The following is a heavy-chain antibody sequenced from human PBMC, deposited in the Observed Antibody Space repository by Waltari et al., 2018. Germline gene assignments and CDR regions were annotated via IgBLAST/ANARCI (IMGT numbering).Heavy chain of an antibody. CDR2: SDSSGST. CDR3: ARHETNYDFWSGYYRPTGDY. CDR1: GGSIISSSYY. J-gene: IGHJ4*02. V-gene: IGHV4-39*01. D-gene: IGHD3-3*01. Sequence: QLQLQESGPGLVKPSETLSLTCTVSGGSIISSSYYWGWIRPPPGKGLEWIGISDSSGSTYYNPSQKSRVTISVDRSKNQFSLKLSSVTAADTAVYYGARHETNYDFWSGYYRPTGDYWGQGTLVTVSS.